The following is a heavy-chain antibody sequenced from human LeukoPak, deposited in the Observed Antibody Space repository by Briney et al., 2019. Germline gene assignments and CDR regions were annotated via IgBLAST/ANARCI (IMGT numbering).Heavy chain of an antibody. CDR2: IKYDGSEK. CDR3: AREPVRKRWFDS. D-gene: IGHD3-10*01. J-gene: IGHJ5*01. CDR1: GFAFSNYW. V-gene: IGHV3-7*03. Sequence: GGSLRLSCTGSGFAFSNYWLSWVRQAPGKGLEWVANIKYDGSEKYYVDSVKGRLTISRDNAKNSLYLQMNSLRAEDTAVYYCAREPVRKRWFDSWGQGTLVTVSS.